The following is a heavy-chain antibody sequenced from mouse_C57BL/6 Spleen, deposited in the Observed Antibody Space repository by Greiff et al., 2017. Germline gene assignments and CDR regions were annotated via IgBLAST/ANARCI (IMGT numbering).Heavy chain of an antibody. CDR1: GYTFTNYW. D-gene: IGHD1-1*01. Sequence: QVQLQQSGAELVRPGTSVKMSCKASGYTFTNYWIGWAKQRPGHGLEWIGDIYPGGGYTNYNEKFKGKATLTADKSSSTAYMQFSSLTSEDSAIXYCARSAFTTVVATEGLYAMDYWGQGTSVTVSS. J-gene: IGHJ4*01. CDR3: ARSAFTTVVATEGLYAMDY. CDR2: IYPGGGYT. V-gene: IGHV1-63*01.